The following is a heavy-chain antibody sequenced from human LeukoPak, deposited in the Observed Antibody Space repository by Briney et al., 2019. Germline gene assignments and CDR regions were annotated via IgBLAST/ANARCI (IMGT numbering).Heavy chain of an antibody. V-gene: IGHV3-11*01. Sequence: GGSLRLSCAASGFTFSDYYMSWIRQVPGKGLEWVSYISSSGSTIYYADSVKGRFTISRDNAKNSLYLQMNSLRAEDTAVYYCARGRFSGYDSDFDYWGQGTLVTVSS. J-gene: IGHJ4*02. CDR3: ARGRFSGYDSDFDY. D-gene: IGHD5-12*01. CDR1: GFTFSDYY. CDR2: ISSSGSTI.